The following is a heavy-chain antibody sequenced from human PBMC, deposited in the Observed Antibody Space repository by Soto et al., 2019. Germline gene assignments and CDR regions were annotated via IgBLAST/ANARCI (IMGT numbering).Heavy chain of an antibody. CDR1: GGSIISYY. CDR2: IDTSGTT. CDR3: ARGPRGYVYYHGMDV. D-gene: IGHD3-10*01. J-gene: IGHJ6*02. Sequence: SETLSLTCTVSGGSIISYYVSWSRQSAGKGLEWIGRIDTSGTTNYNPSLKSRVTMSVDASKNHFSLNLSSVTAADTAVYYCARGPRGYVYYHGMDVWGQGTTVTVSS. V-gene: IGHV4-4*07.